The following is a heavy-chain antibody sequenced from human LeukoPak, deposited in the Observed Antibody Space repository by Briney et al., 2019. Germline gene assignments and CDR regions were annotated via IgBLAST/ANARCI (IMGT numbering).Heavy chain of an antibody. CDR2: ISYDGSNK. Sequence: PGGSLRLSCAASGFTFSSYAMLGVRQAPGKGLEWVAVISYDGSNKYYADSVKGRFTISRDNSKNTLYLQMNSLRAEDTAVYYCARDLPLLHYYGSGSYYNLHYYGMDVWGQGTTVTVS. J-gene: IGHJ6*02. CDR1: GFTFSSYA. CDR3: ARDLPLLHYYGSGSYYNLHYYGMDV. V-gene: IGHV3-30*04. D-gene: IGHD3-10*01.